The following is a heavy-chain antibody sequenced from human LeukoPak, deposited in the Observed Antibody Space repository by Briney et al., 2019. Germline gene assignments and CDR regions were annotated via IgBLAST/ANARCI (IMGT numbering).Heavy chain of an antibody. V-gene: IGHV1-24*01. D-gene: IGHD3-10*01. Sequence: ASVTVSFKVSGYTLTELSMHWVRQAPGKGLEWMGGFDPEDGETIYAQKFQGRVTMTEDTSTDTAYMELSSLRSEDTAVYYCATGAGREWFDPWGQGTLVTVSS. CDR2: FDPEDGET. CDR3: ATGAGREWFDP. CDR1: GYTLTELS. J-gene: IGHJ5*02.